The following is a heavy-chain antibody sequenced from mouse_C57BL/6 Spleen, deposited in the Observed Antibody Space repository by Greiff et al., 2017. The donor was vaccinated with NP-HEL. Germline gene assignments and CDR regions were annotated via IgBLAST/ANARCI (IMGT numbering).Heavy chain of an antibody. J-gene: IGHJ3*01. Sequence: VQLQQSGAELVKPGASVQLSCKASGYTFTSYWMHWVKQRPGRGLEWIGRIDPNSGGTKYNEKFKSKATLTVDKPSSTAYMQLSSLTSEDSAVYYCARNPDGYYVSAWFAYWGQGTLVTVSA. CDR2: IDPNSGGT. CDR1: GYTFTSYW. V-gene: IGHV1-72*01. CDR3: ARNPDGYYVSAWFAY. D-gene: IGHD2-3*01.